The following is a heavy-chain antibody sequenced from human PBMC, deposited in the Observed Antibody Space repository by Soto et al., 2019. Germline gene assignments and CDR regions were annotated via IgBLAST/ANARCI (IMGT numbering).Heavy chain of an antibody. CDR3: ARDYLWRETEREHYYVGEDV. CDR2: IYYSGST. D-gene: IGHD3-16*02. V-gene: IGHV4-61*01. J-gene: IGHJ6*02. Sequence: SETLSLTCTVSGSSVSSRSYYWSWIRQPPGKGLEWIGYIYYSGSTNYHPSLKSRVTISVDTSKNQFSLKLSSLTAAATAVYYCARDYLWRETEREHYYVGEDVWGQGTTVTVSS. CDR1: GSSVSSRSYY.